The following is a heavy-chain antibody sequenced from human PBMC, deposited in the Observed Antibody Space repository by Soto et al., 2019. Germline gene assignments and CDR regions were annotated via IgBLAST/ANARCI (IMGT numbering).Heavy chain of an antibody. Sequence: GGSLRLSCAASGFTFTNAWLNWVRQTPGKGLEWVGRIKSNADGGTTDYAAPVKGRFTISRDDSKNTLYLQMNSLKTEDTAVYYCATNPLYWGRGTLVTVPS. V-gene: IGHV3-15*07. J-gene: IGHJ4*02. CDR3: ATNPLY. CDR1: GFTFTNAW. CDR2: IKSNADGGTT.